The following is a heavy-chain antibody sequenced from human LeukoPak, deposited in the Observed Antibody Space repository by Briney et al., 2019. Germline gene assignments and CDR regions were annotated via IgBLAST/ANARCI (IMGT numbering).Heavy chain of an antibody. CDR1: GFTFSNHA. Sequence: PGGSLRLSCTASGFTFSNHAMTWVRQAPGKGLEWVSAIYGGGSTQYADSVKGRFIISRDNSKNTLYLQMNSLRAEDTAVYYCARAGPPSYYFDYWGQGTLVTVSS. CDR2: IYGGGST. D-gene: IGHD1-14*01. CDR3: ARAGPPSYYFDY. J-gene: IGHJ4*02. V-gene: IGHV3-53*01.